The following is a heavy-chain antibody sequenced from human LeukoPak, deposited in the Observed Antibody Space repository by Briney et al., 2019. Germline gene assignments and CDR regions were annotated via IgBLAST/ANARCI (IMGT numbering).Heavy chain of an antibody. D-gene: IGHD2-15*01. J-gene: IGHJ5*02. V-gene: IGHV1-69*04. CDR3: ARDDCSGGSCYEVPNNWFDP. CDR1: GGTFSSYA. Sequence: GASVKVSCKASGGTFSSYAISWVRQAPGQGLEWMGRIIPIFGIANYAQKFQGRVTITADKSTSTAYMELSSLRSEDTAVYYCARDDCSGGSCYEVPNNWFDPWGQGTLSPSPQ. CDR2: IIPIFGIA.